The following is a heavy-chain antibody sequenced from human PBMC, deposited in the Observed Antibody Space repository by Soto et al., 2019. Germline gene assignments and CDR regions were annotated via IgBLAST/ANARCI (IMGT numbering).Heavy chain of an antibody. Sequence: QVQLVESGGGVVQPGRSLRLSCAASGFTFSSYGMHWVRQAPGKGLEWVAVIWYDGSNKYYADSVKGRFTISRDNSKNTLYLQMTSLRAEDTAVYYCARVLSGSLYSSGWYGHYYGMDVWGQGTTVTVSS. CDR2: IWYDGSNK. J-gene: IGHJ6*02. D-gene: IGHD6-19*01. V-gene: IGHV3-33*01. CDR3: ARVLSGSLYSSGWYGHYYGMDV. CDR1: GFTFSSYG.